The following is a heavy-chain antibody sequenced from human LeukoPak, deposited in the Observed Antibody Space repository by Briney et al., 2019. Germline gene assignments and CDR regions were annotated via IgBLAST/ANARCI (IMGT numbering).Heavy chain of an antibody. CDR3: ARETSGSYYYYYYYMDV. V-gene: IGHV3-30*01. J-gene: IGHJ6*03. CDR1: GFTFSSYA. Sequence: PGRSLRLSCAASGFTFSSYAMHWVRQAPGKGLEWVAVISYDGSNKYYADSVKGRFTISRDNSKNTLYLQMNSLRAEDTAVYYWARETSGSYYYYYYYMDVWGKGTTVTVSS. D-gene: IGHD1-26*01. CDR2: ISYDGSNK.